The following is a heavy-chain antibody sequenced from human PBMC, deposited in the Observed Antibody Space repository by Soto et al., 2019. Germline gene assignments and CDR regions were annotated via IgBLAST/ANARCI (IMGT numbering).Heavy chain of an antibody. CDR2: ISAYNGNT. CDR3: ARDWYYDILTGVGGGWFDP. J-gene: IGHJ5*02. V-gene: IGHV1-18*01. D-gene: IGHD3-9*01. CDR1: GYTFTSYG. Sequence: QVQLVQSGAEVKKPGASVKVSCKASGYTFTSYGISWVRQAPGQGLEWMGWISAYNGNTNYAQKLQGRVTMTTDTTTGTAYMELRRLRSDVTAVYSCARDWYYDILTGVGGGWFDPWGQGTLVTVSS.